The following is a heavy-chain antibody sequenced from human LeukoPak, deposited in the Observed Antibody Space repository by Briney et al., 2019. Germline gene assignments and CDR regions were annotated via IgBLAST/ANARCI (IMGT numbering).Heavy chain of an antibody. CDR1: GYTFTGYY. CDR3: ARVESTTMFDF. J-gene: IGHJ4*02. Sequence: ASVKVSCKASGYTFTGYYMHWVRQAPGQGLEWMGWINPNSGATNYAQKFQGRVTMTTDTSISTAYMELSRLRSDDTAVYYCARVESTTMFDFWGQGTLVSVSS. V-gene: IGHV1-2*02. CDR2: INPNSGAT. D-gene: IGHD2/OR15-2a*01.